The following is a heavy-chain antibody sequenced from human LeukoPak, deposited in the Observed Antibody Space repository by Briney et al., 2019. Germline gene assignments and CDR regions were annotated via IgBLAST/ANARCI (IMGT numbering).Heavy chain of an antibody. CDR3: ARDSNDYLFDY. CDR1: GGSISSYY. Sequence: MSSETLSLTCTVSGGSISSYYWSWIRQPAGKGLEWIGRIYTSGSTNYNPSLKSRVTMSVDTSKNQFSLKLSSVTAADAAVYYCARDSNDYLFDYWGQGTLVTVSS. J-gene: IGHJ4*02. V-gene: IGHV4-4*07. D-gene: IGHD4-11*01. CDR2: IYTSGST.